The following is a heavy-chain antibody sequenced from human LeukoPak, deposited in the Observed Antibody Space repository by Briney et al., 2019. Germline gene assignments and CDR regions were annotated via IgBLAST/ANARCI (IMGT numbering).Heavy chain of an antibody. Sequence: SVKVSCKASGGTFSSYAISWVRQAPGQGLEWMGGIIPIFGTANYAQKFQGRVTITTDESTSTAYMELSSLRSEDTAVYYCARGIAAAGIDYWGQGTLSPSPQ. CDR3: ARGIAAAGIDY. CDR2: IIPIFGTA. V-gene: IGHV1-69*05. J-gene: IGHJ4*02. CDR1: GGTFSSYA. D-gene: IGHD6-13*01.